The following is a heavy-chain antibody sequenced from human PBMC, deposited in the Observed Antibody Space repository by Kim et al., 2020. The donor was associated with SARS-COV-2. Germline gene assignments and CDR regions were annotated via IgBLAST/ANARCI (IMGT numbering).Heavy chain of an antibody. CDR2: IKSKTDGGTT. CDR3: TTALNYYDSSLDAFDI. D-gene: IGHD3-22*01. Sequence: GGSLRLSCAASGFTFSNAWMSWVRQAPGKGLEWVGRIKSKTDGGTTDYAAPVKGRFTISRDDSKNTLYLQMNSLKTEDTAVYYCTTALNYYDSSLDAFDIWGQGTMVTVSS. CDR1: GFTFSNAW. J-gene: IGHJ3*02. V-gene: IGHV3-15*01.